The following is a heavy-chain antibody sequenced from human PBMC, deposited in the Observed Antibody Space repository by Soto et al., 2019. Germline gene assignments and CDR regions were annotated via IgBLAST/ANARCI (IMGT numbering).Heavy chain of an antibody. D-gene: IGHD2-2*01. V-gene: IGHV3-23*01. J-gene: IGHJ6*03. CDR1: GFTSSTSI. CDR3: ARGIVVVPADRSIWAWYVDV. CDR2: VSRGGDTT. Sequence: GSLRLSCSVSGFTSSTSIVSWVRQAPGKGPEWVSSVSRGGDTTFYADSVKGRFTISRDNAKNSLYLQMNSLRAEDTAVYYCARGIVVVPADRSIWAWYVDVCGKGTTFTVPS.